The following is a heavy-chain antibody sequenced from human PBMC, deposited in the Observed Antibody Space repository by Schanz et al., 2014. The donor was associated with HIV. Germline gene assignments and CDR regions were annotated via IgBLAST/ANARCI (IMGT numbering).Heavy chain of an antibody. V-gene: IGHV1-2*02. J-gene: IGHJ5*02. CDR1: GYTFTGHY. D-gene: IGHD3-10*01. CDR2: INPNSGAT. Sequence: QVQLVQSGAEVKAPGASVKVSCKTSGYTFTGHYMHWIRQAPGKGLEWMGWINPNSGATQYAQKFQDRVTMTREKSISTVYMGLTSPTPDDTAVYFCARGASVAARGWFDPWGQGTLIIVSS. CDR3: ARGASVAARGWFDP.